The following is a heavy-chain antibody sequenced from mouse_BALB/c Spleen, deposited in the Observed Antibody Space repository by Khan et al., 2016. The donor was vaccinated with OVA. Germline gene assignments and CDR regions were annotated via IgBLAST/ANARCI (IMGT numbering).Heavy chain of an antibody. CDR1: GFTFINYA. Sequence: EVELVESGGGLVRPGGSLKLSCAASGFTFINYAMSWVRQTPEQRLEWVATVSSGGSYTYYPDSVKGRFPISRDSAENTLFLHMSSLSSEDPTMYYCARTHGYYGSNYFDYWGQGTTLAGSS. J-gene: IGHJ2*01. D-gene: IGHD1-1*01. CDR3: ARTHGYYGSNYFDY. V-gene: IGHV5-9-3*01. CDR2: VSSGGSYT.